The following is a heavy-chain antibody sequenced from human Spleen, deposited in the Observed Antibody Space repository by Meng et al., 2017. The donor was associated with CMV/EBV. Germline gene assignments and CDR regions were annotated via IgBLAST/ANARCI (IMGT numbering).Heavy chain of an antibody. D-gene: IGHD6-6*01. CDR2: MNPNSGST. V-gene: IGHV1-2*02. CDR1: GYTFTGYY. CDR3: AREHSSSPPYYFDY. Sequence: ASVKVSCKASGYTFTGYYMHWVRQAPGQGLEWMGWMNPNSGSTGYAQKFQGRVTMTRDTSTSTVYMELSSLRSEDTAVYYCAREHSSSPPYYFDYWGQGTLVTVSS. J-gene: IGHJ4*02.